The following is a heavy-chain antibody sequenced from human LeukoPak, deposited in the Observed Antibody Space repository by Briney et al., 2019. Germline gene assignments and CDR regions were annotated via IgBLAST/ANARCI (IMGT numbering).Heavy chain of an antibody. J-gene: IGHJ6*03. CDR3: AKDGYSSSMDV. Sequence: SETLSLTCTVSGGYISSYYWSWIRQPAGKGLEWIGRIYTSGITNYNPSLKSRVTMSVDTSKKQFSLKLSSVTAADTAVYYCAKDGYSSSMDVWGKGTTVTVSS. CDR1: GGYISSYY. V-gene: IGHV4-4*07. D-gene: IGHD6-13*01. CDR2: IYTSGIT.